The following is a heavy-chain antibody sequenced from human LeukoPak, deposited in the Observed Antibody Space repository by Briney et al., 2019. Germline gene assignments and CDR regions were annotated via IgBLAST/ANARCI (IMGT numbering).Heavy chain of an antibody. Sequence: GGSLRLSCAASGFTFSSYGMHWVRQAPGKGLEWVSVISYDGSNKYYADSVRGRFTISGDNSKITLYLQMNSLRAEDTAVYFCAKDGYSSSWTPYYYYYYYMDVWGEGATVTIS. CDR3: AKDGYSSSWTPYYYYYYYMDV. CDR2: ISYDGSNK. V-gene: IGHV3-30*18. D-gene: IGHD6-13*01. J-gene: IGHJ6*03. CDR1: GFTFSSYG.